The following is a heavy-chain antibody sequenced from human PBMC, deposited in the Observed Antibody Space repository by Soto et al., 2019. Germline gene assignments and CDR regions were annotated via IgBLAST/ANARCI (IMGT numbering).Heavy chain of an antibody. Sequence: QVQLVESGGGVVQPGRSLRLSCAASGFTFSSYGMHWVRQAPGKGLEWVAVIWYDGSNKYYADSVKGRFTISRDNSKNTLYLQMNSLRAEDKAVYYCARSQVGATTGWFDPWGQGTLVTVSS. J-gene: IGHJ5*02. CDR2: IWYDGSNK. V-gene: IGHV3-33*01. CDR1: GFTFSSYG. CDR3: ARSQVGATTGWFDP. D-gene: IGHD1-26*01.